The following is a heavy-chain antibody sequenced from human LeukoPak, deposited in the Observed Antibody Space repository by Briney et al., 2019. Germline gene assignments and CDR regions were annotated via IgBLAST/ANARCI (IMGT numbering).Heavy chain of an antibody. Sequence: PSETLSLTCTVSGGSISSSYCSWIRQPPGEGLEWIGYIYHSESTNYNPSLKSRVTISVDTSKSQFSLKLSSVTAADTAVYYCARQAGGTSGPFDYWGQGTLVTVSS. V-gene: IGHV4-59*08. CDR3: ARQAGGTSGPFDY. CDR1: GGSISSSY. D-gene: IGHD4-23*01. CDR2: IYHSEST. J-gene: IGHJ4*02.